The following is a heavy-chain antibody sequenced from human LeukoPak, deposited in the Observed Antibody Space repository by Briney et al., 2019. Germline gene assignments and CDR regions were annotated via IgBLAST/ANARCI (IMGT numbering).Heavy chain of an antibody. CDR1: GGSIRSSSYY. CDR2: MYYGGST. D-gene: IGHD3-10*01. Sequence: SETLSLTCTVSGGSIRSSSYYWGWIRQPPVKGLEWIGSMYYGGSTYYNPSLKSRVTISLDTSKNQFSVKLNSVTAADTAVYYCASGIWFGELNWFFDFWGRGTLVTVSS. CDR3: ASGIWFGELNWFFDF. J-gene: IGHJ2*01. V-gene: IGHV4-39*07.